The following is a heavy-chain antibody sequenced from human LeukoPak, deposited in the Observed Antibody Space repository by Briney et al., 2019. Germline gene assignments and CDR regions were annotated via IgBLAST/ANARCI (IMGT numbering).Heavy chain of an antibody. V-gene: IGHV3-7*01. D-gene: IGHD2-15*01. CDR1: GFTFSNSW. J-gene: IGHJ6*02. Sequence: PGGSLRLSCAASGFTFSNSWMTWVRQVPGKGLEWVATINGEGSDKYYVDSVKGRFIISRDNAKNSLYLQMNSLRAEDTAVYYCARVGWWDGMDVWGQGTTVTVSS. CDR3: ARVGWWDGMDV. CDR2: INGEGSDK.